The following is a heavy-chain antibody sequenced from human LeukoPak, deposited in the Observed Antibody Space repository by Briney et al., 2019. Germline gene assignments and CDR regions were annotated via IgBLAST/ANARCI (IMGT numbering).Heavy chain of an antibody. D-gene: IGHD1/OR15-1a*01. CDR1: GYRFSNYW. Sequence: PGESLKISCNGSGYRFSNYWITWVRQMPGKGLEWMGIIYPTDSDTKYSPSFQGPVTISPDKSITTADLQWSSLQASDTAMYYCARQTATTTFDYWGQGTMVTVSS. CDR2: IYPTDSDT. J-gene: IGHJ4*02. CDR3: ARQTATTTFDY. V-gene: IGHV5-51*01.